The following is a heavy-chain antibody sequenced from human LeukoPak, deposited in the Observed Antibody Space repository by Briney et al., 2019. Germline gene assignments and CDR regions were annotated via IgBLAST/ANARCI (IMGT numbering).Heavy chain of an antibody. CDR2: INNDGSYI. CDR1: GFIFSNSA. V-gene: IGHV3-21*01. CDR3: ARVRSVGGNPHAFNI. J-gene: IGHJ3*02. Sequence: GGSLRLSCAASGFIFSNSAMNWVRQAPGKGLEWVSSINNDGSYIYYADSVKGRFTISRDNAKNSLYLQMNSLRVEDTALYYCARVRSVGGNPHAFNIWGQGTMVTVSS. D-gene: IGHD4-23*01.